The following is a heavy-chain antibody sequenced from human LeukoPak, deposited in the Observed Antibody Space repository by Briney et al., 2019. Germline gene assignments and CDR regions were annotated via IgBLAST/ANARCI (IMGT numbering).Heavy chain of an antibody. Sequence: SVKVSCKASGGTFTNYAINWVRQAPGQGLEWMGGIIPIFGTANYAQKFQGRVTITADESTSTAYMELSSLRSEDTAVYYCASELAAAGTRYFDYWGQGTLVTVSS. J-gene: IGHJ4*02. V-gene: IGHV1-69*13. CDR2: IIPIFGTA. D-gene: IGHD6-13*01. CDR3: ASELAAAGTRYFDY. CDR1: GGTFTNYA.